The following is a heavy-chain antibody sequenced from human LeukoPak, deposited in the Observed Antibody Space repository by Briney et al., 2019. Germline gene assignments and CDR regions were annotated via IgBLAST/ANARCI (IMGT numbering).Heavy chain of an antibody. V-gene: IGHV3-23*01. CDR2: ISGSGGST. Sequence: GGSLRLSCAASGFTFSGYAMSWVRQAPGKGLEWVSAISGSGGSTYYADSVKGRFTISRDNSKNTLYLQMNSLRAEDTAVYYCAKCGDSSGYSLWFDPWGQGTLVTVSS. CDR3: AKCGDSSGYSLWFDP. CDR1: GFTFSGYA. J-gene: IGHJ5*02. D-gene: IGHD3-22*01.